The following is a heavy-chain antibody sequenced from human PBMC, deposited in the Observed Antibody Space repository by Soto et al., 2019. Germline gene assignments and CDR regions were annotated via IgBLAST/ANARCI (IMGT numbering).Heavy chain of an antibody. J-gene: IGHJ3*02. CDR2: IDTRGGSA. CDR3: ARDLPRDLVRGSFDI. D-gene: IGHD3-10*01. Sequence: QAQLVQSGAEVKKTGASANISCKASGYTFTRYNIHWVRQAAGQGLEWRGIIDTRGGSADYTQRFQGRVTMTRDTSTGTVYMELSSLGSEDPAVYYCARDLPRDLVRGSFDIWGQGTMVTVSS. CDR1: GYTFTRYN. V-gene: IGHV1-46*01.